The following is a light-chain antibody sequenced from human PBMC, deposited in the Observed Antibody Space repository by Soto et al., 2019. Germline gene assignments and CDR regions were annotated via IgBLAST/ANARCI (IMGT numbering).Light chain of an antibody. V-gene: IGKV1-5*03. CDR3: QQYNSYPLT. Sequence: LRMTQSPSTPYASVGDRVTITCRASQNINNWLAWYQQKPGKAPKLLIYRAATLEIEAPSRFSGSGSGTEYTLTISSLQPDDFAIYFCQQYNSYPLTFGGGTKVDI. J-gene: IGKJ4*01. CDR2: RAA. CDR1: QNINNW.